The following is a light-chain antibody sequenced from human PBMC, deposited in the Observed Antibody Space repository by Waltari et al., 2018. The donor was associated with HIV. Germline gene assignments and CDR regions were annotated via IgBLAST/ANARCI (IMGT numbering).Light chain of an antibody. CDR1: SPNIAAHS. Sequence: QSVLTQSPSASGTPGQRVTHSFSRCSPNIAAHSVRWYQQFSGTAPKLLTHSNNQRPPGVTDRFSGTKSGTAASLAISGLQSEDEADYYCAAWDDGVNGWVFGGGTKLTVL. J-gene: IGLJ3*02. V-gene: IGLV1-44*01. CDR2: SNN. CDR3: AAWDDGVNGWV.